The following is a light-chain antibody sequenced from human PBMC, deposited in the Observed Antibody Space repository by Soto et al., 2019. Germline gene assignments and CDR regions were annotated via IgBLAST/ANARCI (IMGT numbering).Light chain of an antibody. CDR2: AAS. Sequence: DIQMTQSPSSLSASVGDRVTITCRASQSISSYLNWYQQKPGKAPKRLIYAASSLQSGVPSRFSGSGSGTDFTLTISSLQPEDFATYYCQQSYSTPHPFGQGTKLEIK. CDR3: QQSYSTPHP. CDR1: QSISSY. V-gene: IGKV1-39*01. J-gene: IGKJ2*01.